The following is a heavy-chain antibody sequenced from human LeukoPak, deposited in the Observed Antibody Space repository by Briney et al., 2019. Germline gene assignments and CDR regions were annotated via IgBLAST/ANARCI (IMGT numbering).Heavy chain of an antibody. V-gene: IGHV1-3*01. Sequence: ASVKVSCKASGYTFTSYAMHWVRQAPGQRLEWMGWISAGNGNTKYSQKFQGRVTITRDTSASTAYMELSSLRSEDTAVYYCARAAPIVVVPAAHFDPWGQGTLVTVSS. D-gene: IGHD2-2*01. CDR2: ISAGNGNT. J-gene: IGHJ5*02. CDR3: ARAAPIVVVPAAHFDP. CDR1: GYTFTSYA.